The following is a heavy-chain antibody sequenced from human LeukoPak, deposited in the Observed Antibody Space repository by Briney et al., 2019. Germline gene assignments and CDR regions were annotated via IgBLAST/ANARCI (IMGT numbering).Heavy chain of an antibody. CDR1: GFTFSNYG. J-gene: IGHJ4*02. CDR2: IWNDGSNK. D-gene: IGHD6-19*01. CDR3: ARGPGRSCRYGDY. Sequence: PGGSLRLSCAASGFTFSNYGMHWVRQAPGKGLEWVSFIWNDGSNKYYADSVKGRFTISKDNSKNTLYLQMNSLRAEDTAIYYCARGPGRSCRYGDYWGQGTLVTVSS. V-gene: IGHV3-33*01.